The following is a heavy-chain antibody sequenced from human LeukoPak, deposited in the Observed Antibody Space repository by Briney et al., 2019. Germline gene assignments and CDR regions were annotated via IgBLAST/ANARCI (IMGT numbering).Heavy chain of an antibody. Sequence: GGSLRLSCAASGFTFSSYEMNWVRRAPGKGLEWVSYISSSGSTIYYADSVKGRFTISRDNAKNSLYLQMNSLRAEDTAVYYCARDDTTIFGVVIKGDYWGQGTLVTVSS. J-gene: IGHJ4*02. CDR2: ISSSGSTI. CDR3: ARDDTTIFGVVIKGDY. CDR1: GFTFSSYE. V-gene: IGHV3-48*03. D-gene: IGHD3-3*01.